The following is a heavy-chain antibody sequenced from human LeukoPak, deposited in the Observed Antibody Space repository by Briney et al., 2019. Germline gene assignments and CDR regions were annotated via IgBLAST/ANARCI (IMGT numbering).Heavy chain of an antibody. Sequence: GGSLRLSCAASGFTFSNYWMHWVRQAPGKGLEWVSRINERATIISYADSVKGRYTISRENARNTLYLQMNSLTAEDTAVYYCVRDLILVWTPGDDFDHWGQGTLVTVSS. CDR1: GFTFSNYW. D-gene: IGHD3-16*01. J-gene: IGHJ4*02. CDR2: INERATII. CDR3: VRDLILVWTPGDDFDH. V-gene: IGHV3-74*01.